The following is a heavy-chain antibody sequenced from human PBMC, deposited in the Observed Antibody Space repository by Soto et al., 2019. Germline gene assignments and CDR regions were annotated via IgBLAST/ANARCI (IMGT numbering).Heavy chain of an antibody. V-gene: IGHV1-18*01. J-gene: IGHJ4*01. CDR2: ISAYNGNT. CDR3: ARDSTRDSGGYYPRYAHDY. CDR1: GYTFTSSG. D-gene: IGHD3-22*01. Sequence: QVQLVQSGAEVKKPGASVKVSCKASGYTFTSSGISWVRQAPGQVLEWMGWISAYNGNTNYAQKLQGTVTMTTDTATSTAYMELRSLRSDDTAVYSCARDSTRDSGGYYPRYAHDYGSHGTQVTFSS.